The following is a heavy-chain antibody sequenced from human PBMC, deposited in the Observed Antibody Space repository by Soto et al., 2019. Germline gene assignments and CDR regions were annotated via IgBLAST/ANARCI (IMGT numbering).Heavy chain of an antibody. CDR3: TRSLYSSSWYAGY. Sequence: PSETLSLTCAVSGYSISSGYYWAWIRQPPGKGLEWIGSVYHSGTTYYNPSLKSRVTISIDASKNQMSLRLTSVTAADTAVYYCTRSLYSSSWYAGYWGHVTQVTVSS. V-gene: IGHV4-38-2*01. D-gene: IGHD6-13*01. CDR1: GYSISSGYY. J-gene: IGHJ4*01. CDR2: VYHSGTT.